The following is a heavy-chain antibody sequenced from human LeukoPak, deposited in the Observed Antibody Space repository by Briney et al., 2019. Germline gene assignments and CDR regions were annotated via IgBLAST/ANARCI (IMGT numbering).Heavy chain of an antibody. Sequence: PSETLSLTCTVSGDSVNTYYWSWIRQPPGRGPEWIGYIYYSGSTNYNPSLKSRVTISVDTSKNQFSLKLSSVTAADTAVYYCARAAPQYDSSGYYFDYWGQGTLVTVSS. CDR1: GDSVNTYY. CDR2: IYYSGST. J-gene: IGHJ4*02. CDR3: ARAAPQYDSSGYYFDY. D-gene: IGHD3-22*01. V-gene: IGHV4-59*02.